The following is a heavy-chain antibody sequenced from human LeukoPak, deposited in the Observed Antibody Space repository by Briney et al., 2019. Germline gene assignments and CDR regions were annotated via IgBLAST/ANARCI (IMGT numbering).Heavy chain of an antibody. CDR2: IKQDGSEK. CDR3: ARFGYSSSSGWFDP. D-gene: IGHD6-6*01. CDR1: GFTFSSYW. V-gene: IGHV3-7*03. Sequence: GGSLRLSCAASGFTFSSYWMSWVRQAPGKGLEWVANIKQDGSEKYYVDSVKGRFTISRDNAKNSLYLQMNSLRADDTAVYYCARFGYSSSSGWFDPWGQGTLVTVSS. J-gene: IGHJ5*02.